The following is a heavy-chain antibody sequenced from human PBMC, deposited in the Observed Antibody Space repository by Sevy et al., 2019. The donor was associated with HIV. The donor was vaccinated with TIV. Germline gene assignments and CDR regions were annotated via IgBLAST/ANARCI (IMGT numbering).Heavy chain of an antibody. J-gene: IGHJ4*02. CDR2: ISSSSSTI. CDR1: GFTFSSYN. Sequence: GGSLRLSCAASGFTFSSYNMNWDRQAPGKGLEWVSYISSSSSTIYYADSVKGRFTISRDNAKNSLYLQMNSLRAEDTAVYYCARDGNGLFDYWGQGTLVTVSS. V-gene: IGHV3-48*01. CDR3: ARDGNGLFDY. D-gene: IGHD2-8*01.